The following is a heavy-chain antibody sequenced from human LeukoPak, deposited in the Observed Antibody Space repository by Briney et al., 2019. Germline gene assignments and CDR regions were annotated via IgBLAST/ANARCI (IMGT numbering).Heavy chain of an antibody. CDR3: AKDHYGGNHYYFGMDV. CDR1: GFTFTGYA. Sequence: GGSLRLSCAASGFTFTGYAMNWVRQAPEKGLEWVSAISTTGDNTDYADSVKGRFTISRDNSKNTLYLQMDSLSAEDTAVYYCAKDHYGGNHYYFGMDVWGQGTTVTVSS. D-gene: IGHD4-23*01. J-gene: IGHJ6*02. CDR2: ISTTGDNT. V-gene: IGHV3-23*01.